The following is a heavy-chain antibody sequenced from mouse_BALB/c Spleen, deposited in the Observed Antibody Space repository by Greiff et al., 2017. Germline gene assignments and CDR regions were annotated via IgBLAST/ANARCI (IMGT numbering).Heavy chain of an antibody. CDR2: INPSTGYT. CDR1: GYTFTSYW. J-gene: IGHJ4*01. V-gene: IGHV1-7*01. CDR3: ARWVLRPYAMDY. Sequence: QVQLQQSGAELAKPGASVKMSCKASGYTFTSYWMHWVKQRPGQGLEWIGYINPSTGYTEYNQKFKDKATLTADKSSSTAYMQLSSLTSEDSAVYYCARWVLRPYAMDYWGQGTSVTVSS. D-gene: IGHD1-2*01.